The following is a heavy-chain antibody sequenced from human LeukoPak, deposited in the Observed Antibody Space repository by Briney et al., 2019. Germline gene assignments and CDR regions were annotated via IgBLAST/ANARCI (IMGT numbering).Heavy chain of an antibody. CDR3: VKDLGSYGSGSWGDY. Sequence: GGPLRLSCSASGFTFSGYAMHWVRPAPGKGLKYVSGISTAGHSTYYADSVKGRFTISRDNSKNTLYLQMSSLSAEDTAVYYCVKDLGSYGSGSWGDYWGQGTLVTVSS. CDR2: ISTAGHST. CDR1: GFTFSGYA. V-gene: IGHV3-64D*06. D-gene: IGHD3-10*01. J-gene: IGHJ4*02.